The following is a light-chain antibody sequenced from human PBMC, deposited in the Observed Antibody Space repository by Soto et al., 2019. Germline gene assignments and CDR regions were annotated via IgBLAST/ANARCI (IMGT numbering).Light chain of an antibody. CDR2: AVT. CDR1: SSDVGSYNY. V-gene: IGLV2-14*01. Sequence: QSVLTQPASVSGSPGQSITISCTGTSSDVGSYNYVSWYQQHPGKAPKLMIYAVTDRPSGVSSRFSGSKSGNTASLTISGLQAEDDADYSSRSYTSSIPVFGPVTKVTVL. J-gene: IGLJ1*01. CDR3: RSYTSSIPV.